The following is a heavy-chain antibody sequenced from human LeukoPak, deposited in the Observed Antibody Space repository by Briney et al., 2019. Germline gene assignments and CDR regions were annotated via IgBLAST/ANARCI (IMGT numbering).Heavy chain of an antibody. CDR1: GFTFGSYW. V-gene: IGHV3-7*01. CDR2: IKQDGSEK. CDR3: ASNYYDFWSGYYSSPYYMDV. J-gene: IGHJ6*03. D-gene: IGHD3-3*01. Sequence: GGSLRLSCAASGFTFGSYWMSWVRQTPGKGLEWVANIKQDGSEKYYVDSVKGRFTISRDNAKNSLYLQMNSLRAEDTAVYYCASNYYDFWSGYYSSPYYMDVWGKGTTVTVSS.